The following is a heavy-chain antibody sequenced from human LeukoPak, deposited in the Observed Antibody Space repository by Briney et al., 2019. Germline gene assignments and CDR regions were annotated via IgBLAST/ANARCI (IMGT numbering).Heavy chain of an antibody. J-gene: IGHJ4*02. CDR3: ARVGVAIAAAGHFDY. CDR2: IYYSGST. Sequence: SETLSLTCTVSGGSISSSSYYWGWIRQPPGKGLEWIGSIYYSGSTYYNPSLKSRVTISVDTSKNQFSLKLSFVTAADTAVYYCARVGVAIAAAGHFDYWGQGTLVTVSS. CDR1: GGSISSSSYY. V-gene: IGHV4-39*07. D-gene: IGHD6-13*01.